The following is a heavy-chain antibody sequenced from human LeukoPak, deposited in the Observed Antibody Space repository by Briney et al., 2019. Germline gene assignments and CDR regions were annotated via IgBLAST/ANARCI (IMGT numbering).Heavy chain of an antibody. J-gene: IGHJ4*02. CDR1: GFTFSNYA. Sequence: GGSLRLSYAASGFTFSNYAMSWVRQAPGKGLEWVSTISGSGGSTYYADSVKGRFTISRDNSKDTLYVQMNSLRAEDTAVYYCANHPRYYYGSGSYYSLDYWGQGTLVTVSS. CDR3: ANHPRYYYGSGSYYSLDY. CDR2: ISGSGGST. D-gene: IGHD3-10*01. V-gene: IGHV3-23*01.